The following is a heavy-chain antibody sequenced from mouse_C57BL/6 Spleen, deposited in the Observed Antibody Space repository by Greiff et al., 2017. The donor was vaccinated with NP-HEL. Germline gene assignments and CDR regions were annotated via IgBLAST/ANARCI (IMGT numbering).Heavy chain of an antibody. Sequence: EVKLVESGGGLVKPGGSLKLSCAASGFTFSDYGMHWVRQAPEKGLEWVAYISSGSSTIYYADTVKGRFTISRDNAKSTLFLQMTSLRSEDTAMYYCARDRNYCGSSYCYAMDYWGQGTSVPVSS. J-gene: IGHJ4*01. CDR2: ISSGSSTI. D-gene: IGHD1-1*01. CDR1: GFTFSDYG. CDR3: ARDRNYCGSSYCYAMDY. V-gene: IGHV5-17*01.